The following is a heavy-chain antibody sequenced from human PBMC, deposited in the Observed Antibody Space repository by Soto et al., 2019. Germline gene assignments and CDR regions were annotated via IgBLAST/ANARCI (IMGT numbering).Heavy chain of an antibody. Sequence: GGSLRLSCAASGFTFSSYWMSWVRQAPGKGLEWVANIKQDGSEKYYVDSVKGRFTISRDNAKNSLYLQMNSLRAEDTAVYYCARHRAAAGTPYYYYYYGMDVWGQGTTVTVSS. J-gene: IGHJ6*02. CDR1: GFTFSSYW. CDR3: ARHRAAAGTPYYYYYYGMDV. V-gene: IGHV3-7*05. D-gene: IGHD6-13*01. CDR2: IKQDGSEK.